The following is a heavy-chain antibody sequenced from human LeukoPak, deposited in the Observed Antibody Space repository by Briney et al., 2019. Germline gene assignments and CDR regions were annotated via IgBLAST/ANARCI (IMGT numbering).Heavy chain of an antibody. CDR1: GFTFSDYG. CDR3: AGYNWFDP. V-gene: IGHV3-21*01. J-gene: IGHJ5*02. Sequence: RGSLRLSCAASGFTFSDYGMNWVRQAPGKGLELVSCISVNSYTYYADSVKGRFTVSRDNAKNPLYLQMNSLRAEDTAVYYCAGYNWFDPWGQGTLVTVSS. CDR2: ISVNSYT.